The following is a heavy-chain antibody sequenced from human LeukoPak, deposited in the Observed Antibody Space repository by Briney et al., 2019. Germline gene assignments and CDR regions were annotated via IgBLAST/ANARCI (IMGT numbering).Heavy chain of an antibody. Sequence: SAETLPLTCTNAGASISSNYCSWIRQPPAKGREWIGYIYYSGSTKYHTSLKSRVAMSADTSKKQLILKLSSVTAADTAVMYFSRERTWFCDYWGEGTLVTVSS. D-gene: IGHD3-10*01. V-gene: IGHV4-59*01. CDR2: IYYSGST. CDR1: GASISSNY. CDR3: SRERTWFCDY. J-gene: IGHJ4*02.